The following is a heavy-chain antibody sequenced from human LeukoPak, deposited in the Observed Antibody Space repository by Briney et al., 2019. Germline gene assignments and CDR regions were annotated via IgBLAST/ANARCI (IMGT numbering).Heavy chain of an antibody. CDR3: ARGLRMVRGVITLRRTLYYFDY. D-gene: IGHD3-10*01. CDR1: GGTFSSYA. CDR2: IIPIFGTA. J-gene: IGHJ4*02. V-gene: IGHV1-69*05. Sequence: GASVKVSCKASGGTFSSYAISWVRQAPGQGLEWMGGIIPIFGTANYAQKFQGRVTMTTDTSTSTAYMELRSLRSEDTAVYYCARGLRMVRGVITLRRTLYYFDYWGQGTLVTVSS.